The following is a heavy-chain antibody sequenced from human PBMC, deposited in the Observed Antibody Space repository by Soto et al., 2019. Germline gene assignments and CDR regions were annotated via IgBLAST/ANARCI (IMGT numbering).Heavy chain of an antibody. D-gene: IGHD5-18*01. J-gene: IGHJ6*02. CDR3: ARGYSYGYGPAYYYYYYGMDV. CDR1: GYTFTSYD. Sequence: ASVKVSCKASGYTFTSYDINWVRQATGQGLEWVGWMNPNSGNTGYAQKFQGRVTMTRNTSISTAYMELSSLRSEDTAVYYCARGYSYGYGPAYYYYYYGMDVWGQGTTVTVSS. V-gene: IGHV1-8*01. CDR2: MNPNSGNT.